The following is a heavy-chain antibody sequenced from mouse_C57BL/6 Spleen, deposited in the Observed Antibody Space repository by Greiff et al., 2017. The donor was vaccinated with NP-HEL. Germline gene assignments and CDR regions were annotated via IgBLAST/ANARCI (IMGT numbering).Heavy chain of an antibody. CDR3: ARESAAYYDHCAMDY. CDR1: GYTFTSYT. J-gene: IGHJ4*01. CDR2: INPSSGYT. Sequence: QVQLQQSGAELARPGASVKMSCKASGYTFTSYTMHWVKQRPGQGLEWIGYINPSSGYTKYNQKFKDKATLTADKSSSTAYMQLSSLTSEDSAVYYCARESAAYYDHCAMDYWGQGTSVTVSS. D-gene: IGHD2-4*01. V-gene: IGHV1-4*01.